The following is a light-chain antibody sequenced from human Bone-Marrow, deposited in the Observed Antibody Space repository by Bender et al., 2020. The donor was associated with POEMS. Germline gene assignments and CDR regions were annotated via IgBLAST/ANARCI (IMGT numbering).Light chain of an antibody. CDR2: NTN. CDR1: SFSVSADYS. J-gene: IGLJ1*01. Sequence: QTMVTQEPSFSVSPGGTVTLTCGLISFSVSADYSPSWYQPTPGQAPRTLTYNTNIRTSGVPDRFSGSKSGKTASLTISGLQAEDEADYFCCSYAGNYIYVFGTGTKVTVL. V-gene: IGLV8-61*01. CDR3: CSYAGNYIYV.